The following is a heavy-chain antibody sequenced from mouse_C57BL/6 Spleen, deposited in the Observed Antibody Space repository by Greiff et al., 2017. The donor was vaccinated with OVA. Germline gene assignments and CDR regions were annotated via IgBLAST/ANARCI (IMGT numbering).Heavy chain of an antibody. D-gene: IGHD2-1*01. CDR1: GFTFSDYG. CDR3: ARRNGNYWYFDV. CDR2: ISSGSSTI. Sequence: VQRVGSGGGLVKPGGSLQLSCAASGFTFSDYGMHWVRQAPETGLEWVAYISSGSSTIYYADTVKGRFTISRDNAKNTLFLQMTSLRSEDTAMYYCARRNGNYWYFDVWGTGTTVTVSS. V-gene: IGHV5-17*01. J-gene: IGHJ1*03.